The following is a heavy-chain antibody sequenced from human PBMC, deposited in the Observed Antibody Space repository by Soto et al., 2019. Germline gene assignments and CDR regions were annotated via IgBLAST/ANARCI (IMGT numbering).Heavy chain of an antibody. J-gene: IGHJ4*02. CDR2: IYYSGST. V-gene: IGHV4-30-4*01. CDR1: GGSISNDDYY. Sequence: QLQLQESGPGLVKPSQTLSLTCTVSGGSISNDDYYWTWIRQSPVKGLEWIGYIYYSGSTYYNTSPKRRVTISLAPSKNQFSLRLRSVTAAATAVYYCARSTRRYWGQGTLVTVSS. CDR3: ARSTRRY.